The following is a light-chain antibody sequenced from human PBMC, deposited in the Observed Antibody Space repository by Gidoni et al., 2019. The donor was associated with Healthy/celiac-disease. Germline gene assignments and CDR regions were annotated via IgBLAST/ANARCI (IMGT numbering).Light chain of an antibody. CDR2: EVS. J-gene: IGLJ1*01. V-gene: IGLV2-14*01. CDR3: SSYTSSSTLEGV. Sequence: QSDLTQPASVSGSPGQSITISCTGTSSDVGGYNYVSWYQQHPGKAPKLMIYEVSNRPSGVSNRFSGSKSGNTASLTISGLQAEDEADYYCSSYTSSSTLEGVFGTGTKVTVL. CDR1: SSDVGGYNY.